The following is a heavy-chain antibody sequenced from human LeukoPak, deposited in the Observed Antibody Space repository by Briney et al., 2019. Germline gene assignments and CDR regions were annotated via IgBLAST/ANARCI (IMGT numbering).Heavy chain of an antibody. J-gene: IGHJ3*02. Sequence: ASVKVSCKSSGYTFIGYYIHWVRQAPGQGLEWMGWINPKSGGTNYAQKFQGRVTMTRDTSISTAYMELSRLKSDDTAVYFCAREGGLTGYYDIFDIWGQGTMVIVSS. CDR1: GYTFIGYY. CDR2: INPKSGGT. D-gene: IGHD3-9*01. V-gene: IGHV1-2*02. CDR3: AREGGLTGYYDIFDI.